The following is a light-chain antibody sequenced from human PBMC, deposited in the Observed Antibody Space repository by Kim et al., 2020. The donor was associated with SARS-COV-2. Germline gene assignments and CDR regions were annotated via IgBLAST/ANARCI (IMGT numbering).Light chain of an antibody. V-gene: IGKV3-15*01. CDR1: QSVSNN. CDR2: GAS. J-gene: IGKJ5*01. Sequence: SVSRGERATLSCRASQSVSNNLAWYQQKPGQAPRLLIYGASTRATGIPARFSGSGSGTECTLNISSLQSKDFAVYYCQHYNNWPSFGQGTRLEIK. CDR3: QHYNNWPS.